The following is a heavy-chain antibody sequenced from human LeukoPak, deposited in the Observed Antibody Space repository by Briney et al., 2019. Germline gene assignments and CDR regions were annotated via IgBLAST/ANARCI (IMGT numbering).Heavy chain of an antibody. J-gene: IGHJ4*02. V-gene: IGHV3-11*04. D-gene: IGHD3-22*01. CDR1: GFTFSDYN. CDR2: ISRSGSTK. CDR3: ARDFSSYYANSAYYGDTWFDY. Sequence: GGSLRLSCAASGFTFSDYNMGWIRQAPGKGLEWVSSISRSGSTKYYADSVKGRFTISRDNSKNTLYLQMNSLRAEDTAVYYCARDFSSYYANSAYYGDTWFDYWGQGTLVTVSS.